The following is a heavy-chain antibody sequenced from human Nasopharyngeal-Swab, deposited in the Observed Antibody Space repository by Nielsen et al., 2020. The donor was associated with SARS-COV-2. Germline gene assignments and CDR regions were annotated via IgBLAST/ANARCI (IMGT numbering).Heavy chain of an antibody. CDR3: ARGRTPAFAISNAYYQYMDI. CDR1: GFSISDYW. V-gene: IGHV3-74*01. J-gene: IGHJ6*03. D-gene: IGHD1-1*01. CDR2: SNSDGTSI. Sequence: GEFLKISCAASGFSISDYWMHWVRQAPGQGLVWVAHSNSDGTSITYADSVLGRFTISRDNAENTQYLQMNSLRVEDTAVYYCARGRTPAFAISNAYYQYMDIWGKGTSVTVSS.